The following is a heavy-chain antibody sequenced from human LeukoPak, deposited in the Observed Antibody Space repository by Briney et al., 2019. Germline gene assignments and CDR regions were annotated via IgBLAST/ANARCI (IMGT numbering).Heavy chain of an antibody. CDR2: MSGSGDST. CDR3: ARDRTYYHDSRTIESAFDI. J-gene: IGHJ3*02. V-gene: IGHV3-23*01. CDR1: GFTFRSYG. D-gene: IGHD3-22*01. Sequence: GGSLRLSCAASGFTFRSYGMSWVRQAPGKGLEWVSAMSGSGDSTYYADSVKGRFTISRDNSKNTLYLQMNSLRAEDTAVYYCARDRTYYHDSRTIESAFDIWGQGTMVTVSS.